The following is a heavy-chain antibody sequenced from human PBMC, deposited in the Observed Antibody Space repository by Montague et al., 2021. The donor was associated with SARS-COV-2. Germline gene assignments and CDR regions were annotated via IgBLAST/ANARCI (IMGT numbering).Heavy chain of an antibody. CDR2: IHHGGDT. J-gene: IGHJ4*02. D-gene: IGHD4-17*01. CDR1: GGSITNRVYY. CDR3: ARLIYGLFDY. Sequence: SETLSLTCTVSGGSITNRVYYWGWIRQPPGKGLEWIATIHHGGDTXYNASLKSRLTISVDASKNQFSLRLSSVTAADTALYYCARLIYGLFDYWGQGALVTVSS. V-gene: IGHV4-39*01.